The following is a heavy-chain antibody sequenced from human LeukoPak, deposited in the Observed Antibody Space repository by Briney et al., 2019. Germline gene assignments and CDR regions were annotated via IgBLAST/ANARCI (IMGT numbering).Heavy chain of an antibody. CDR1: GFTFSNYG. CDR2: MSYDGSNK. D-gene: IGHD3-16*01. V-gene: IGHV3-30*18. Sequence: GGSLRLSCAASGFTFSNYGMHWVRQAPGKGLEWVAVMSYDGSNKYNADSVKGRFTISRDNSENTLYLQMNSLRTEDTAVYYCAKVRGGRTARLAPLEYWGQGTLVTVSS. J-gene: IGHJ4*02. CDR3: AKVRGGRTARLAPLEY.